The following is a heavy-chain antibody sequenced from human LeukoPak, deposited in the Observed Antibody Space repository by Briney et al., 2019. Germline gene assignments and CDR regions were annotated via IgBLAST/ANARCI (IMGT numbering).Heavy chain of an antibody. CDR1: GSTFSTYN. V-gene: IGHV3-48*02. CDR2: ISTSSTTM. Sequence: GGSLRLSCAASGSTFSTYNMEWVRQAPGKGLEWVSYISTSSTTMYYADSVKGRFTISRDDAKNSLYLHMNSLTDEDTAVYYCARPSGEFDFWGQGTLVTVSS. D-gene: IGHD3-10*01. J-gene: IGHJ4*02. CDR3: ARPSGEFDF.